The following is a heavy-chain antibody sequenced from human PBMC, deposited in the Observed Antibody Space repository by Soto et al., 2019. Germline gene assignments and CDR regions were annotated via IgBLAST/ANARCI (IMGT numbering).Heavy chain of an antibody. J-gene: IGHJ4*02. CDR1: GFTFSSYA. CDR2: ISGSGGST. CDR3: AKDPIVSPTSLLWFGEPSFGY. Sequence: GGSLRLSCAASGFTFSSYAMSWVRQAPGKGLEWVSAISGSGGSTYYADSVKGRFTISRDNTKNTLYLQMNSLRAEDTAVYYCAKDPIVSPTSLLWFGEPSFGYWGQGTLVTVSS. V-gene: IGHV3-23*01. D-gene: IGHD3-10*01.